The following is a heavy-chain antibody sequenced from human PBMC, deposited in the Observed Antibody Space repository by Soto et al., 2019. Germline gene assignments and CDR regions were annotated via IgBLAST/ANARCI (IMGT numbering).Heavy chain of an antibody. J-gene: IGHJ3*02. CDR3: AREVVVRGDSDAFDI. CDR2: IYYSGST. Sequence: SVTMSRTCTISGRSITSYYWCWTRQPPGKGLEWIGYIYYSGSTNYNPSLKSRVTISVDTSKNQFSLKLSSVTAADTAVYYCAREVVVRGDSDAFDIWGQGTMVT. V-gene: IGHV4-59*01. D-gene: IGHD3-10*01. CDR1: GRSITSYY.